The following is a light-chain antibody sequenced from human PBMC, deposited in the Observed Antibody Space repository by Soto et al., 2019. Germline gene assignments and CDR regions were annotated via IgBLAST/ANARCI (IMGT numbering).Light chain of an antibody. J-gene: IGKJ1*01. CDR3: QKYMT. CDR2: AAF. CDR1: QGISNY. Sequence: DIQMTQSPSSLSASVGASVTITCRASQGISNYLAWYQQKPDKVPKLLMYAAFTLQSGVTYRFSGSGSGTDFTLTISSLQPEDVATDYCQKYMTFGQGTKVEIK. V-gene: IGKV1-27*01.